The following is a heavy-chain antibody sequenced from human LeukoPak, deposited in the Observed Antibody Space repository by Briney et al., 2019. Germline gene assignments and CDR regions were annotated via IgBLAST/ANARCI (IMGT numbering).Heavy chain of an antibody. CDR3: ARVSSGWYRNWFDP. CDR1: GCTFTSYA. Sequence: GASVKVSCKASGCTFTSYAMNWVRQAPGEGLEWMGWINTNTGNPTYAQGFTGRFVFSLDTSVSTAYLQISSLKAEDTAVYYCARVSSGWYRNWFDPWGQGTLVTVSS. CDR2: INTNTGNP. J-gene: IGHJ5*02. V-gene: IGHV7-4-1*02. D-gene: IGHD6-19*01.